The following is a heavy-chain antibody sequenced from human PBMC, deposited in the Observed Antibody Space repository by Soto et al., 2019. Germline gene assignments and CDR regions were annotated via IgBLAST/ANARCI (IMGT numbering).Heavy chain of an antibody. J-gene: IGHJ5*02. CDR2: ISGSGGST. V-gene: IGHV3-23*01. D-gene: IGHD1-1*01. Sequence: SGFTFSNYAMNWGRQAPGKGLEWVSGISGSGGSTYYADSVKGRFTISRDNSKNTVYLQMNSLRAEDTAIYYCAKDHNFDPVKGWFDPWGQGTLVTSPQ. CDR3: AKDHNFDPVKGWFDP. CDR1: GFTFSNYA.